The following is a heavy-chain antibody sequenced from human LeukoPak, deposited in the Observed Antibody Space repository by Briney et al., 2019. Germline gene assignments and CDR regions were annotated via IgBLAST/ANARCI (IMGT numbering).Heavy chain of an antibody. D-gene: IGHD1-26*01. CDR3: ARYGSYYDRPTFDY. Sequence: SETLSLTCTVSGGSISSYYWSWIRQPPGKGLEWVGYIYYSGSTNYNPSLKSRVTISVDTSKNQFSLKLSSVTAADTAVYYCARYGSYYDRPTFDYWGQGTLVTVSS. CDR1: GGSISSYY. J-gene: IGHJ4*02. V-gene: IGHV4-59*01. CDR2: IYYSGST.